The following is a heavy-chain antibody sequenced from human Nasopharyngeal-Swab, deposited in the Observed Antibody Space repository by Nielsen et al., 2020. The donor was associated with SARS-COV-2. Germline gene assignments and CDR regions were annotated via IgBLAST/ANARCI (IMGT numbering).Heavy chain of an antibody. CDR2: IRGSGGST. CDR3: AKDLGVESPLWFDY. Sequence: GESLKISCTASGFTFSIHAMSWVRHAPGKALVWLSEIRGSGGSTYYAESVKGRFTISRDNSKNTLYLQMSSLRAEDTAIYYCAKDLGVESPLWFDYWGQGTLLTVSS. CDR1: GFTFSIHA. V-gene: IGHV3-23*01. D-gene: IGHD4-23*01. J-gene: IGHJ4*02.